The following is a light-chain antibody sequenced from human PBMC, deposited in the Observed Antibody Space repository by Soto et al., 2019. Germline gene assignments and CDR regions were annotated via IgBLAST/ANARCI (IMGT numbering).Light chain of an antibody. CDR3: QQRRNWPLT. Sequence: EIVLTQSPATLSLSAGERATLSCRASQSVDSYLTWYQQKPSQAPRLLIYDVSKRATGIPVRFSGSGSGTDFTLTISSLEPEDVAIYYCQQRRNWPLTFGRGTKVEIK. CDR2: DVS. V-gene: IGKV3-11*01. J-gene: IGKJ4*01. CDR1: QSVDSY.